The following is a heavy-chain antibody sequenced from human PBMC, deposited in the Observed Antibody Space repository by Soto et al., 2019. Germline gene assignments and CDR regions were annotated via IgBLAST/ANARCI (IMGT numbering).Heavy chain of an antibody. D-gene: IGHD3-22*01. J-gene: IGHJ4*02. CDR2: ISSSSSYI. CDR3: ATTLYYYDTSGYR. V-gene: IGHV3-21*01. CDR1: GFTFSSYS. Sequence: GGSLRLSCAASGFTFSSYSMNWVRQAPGKGLEWVSSISSSSSYIYYADSVKGRFTISRDNAKKSLYLQMNSLRAEDTAVYYCATTLYYYDTSGYRWGQGTLVTVSS.